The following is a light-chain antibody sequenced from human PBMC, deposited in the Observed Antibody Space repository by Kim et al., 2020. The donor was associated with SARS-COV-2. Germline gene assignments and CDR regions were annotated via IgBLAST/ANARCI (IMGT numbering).Light chain of an antibody. J-gene: IGKJ2*01. V-gene: IGKV1-5*03. CDR2: KAS. CDR3: QQYNNYPYT. Sequence: DILMTQSPSTLSASVGDRVTITCRASQSVSSWLAWYQQKPGKAPKLLIYKASSIESGVPSRFSGSGSGTEFTLTISSLQPDDFAAYYCQQYNNYPYTFGQGTKLE. CDR1: QSVSSW.